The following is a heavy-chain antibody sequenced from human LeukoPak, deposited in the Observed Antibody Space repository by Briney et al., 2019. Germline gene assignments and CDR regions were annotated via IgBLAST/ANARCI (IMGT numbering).Heavy chain of an antibody. D-gene: IGHD2-2*01. CDR1: GGSISSYY. CDR2: IYYSGST. CDR3: AISNIVVVPAAIPVGAFDI. Sequence: SETLSLTGTVSGGSISSYYWSWIRQPPGKGLESIGDIYYSGSTNYNPSLKSRVTISVDTSKNQFSLKLSSVTAADTAVYYCAISNIVVVPAAIPVGAFDIWGQGTMVTVSS. V-gene: IGHV4-59*08. J-gene: IGHJ3*02.